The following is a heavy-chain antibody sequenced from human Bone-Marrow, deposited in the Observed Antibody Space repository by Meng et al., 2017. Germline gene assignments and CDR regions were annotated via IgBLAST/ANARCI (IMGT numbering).Heavy chain of an antibody. J-gene: IGHJ4*02. D-gene: IGHD1-26*01. CDR1: GYSISSGYY. CDR2: IYHSGST. CDR3: ATNSGSYYGNIGY. V-gene: IGHV4-38-2*02. Sequence: SETLSLTCTVSGYSISSGYYWGWIRQPPGKGLEWIGSIYHSGSTYYNPSLKSRVTISVDTSKNQFSLKLSSVTAADTAVYYCATNSGSYYGNIGYWGQGTLVTVSS.